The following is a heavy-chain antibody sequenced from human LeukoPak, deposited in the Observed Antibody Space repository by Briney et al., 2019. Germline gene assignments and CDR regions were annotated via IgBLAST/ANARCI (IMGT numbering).Heavy chain of an antibody. V-gene: IGHV4-30-2*01. CDR3: ARGGYCSSTSCYWAGWFDP. CDR1: GGSISSGGYS. D-gene: IGHD2-2*01. J-gene: IGHJ5*02. CDR2: IYHSGST. Sequence: SQTLSLTCAVSGGSISSGGYSWSWIRQPPGKGLEWIGYIYHSGSTYYNPSLKSRVTISVDRSKNQFSLKLSSVTAADTAVYYCARGGYCSSTSCYWAGWFDPWGQGTLVTVSS.